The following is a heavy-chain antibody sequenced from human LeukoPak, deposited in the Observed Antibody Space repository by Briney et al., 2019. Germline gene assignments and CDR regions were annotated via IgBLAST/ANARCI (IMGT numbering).Heavy chain of an antibody. J-gene: IGHJ4*02. CDR3: AREGPGYDY. CDR2: TYYRSKWNN. V-gene: IGHV6-1*01. D-gene: IGHD3-10*01. CDR1: GDSVSSNSAA. Sequence: SQTLSLTRAISGDSVSSNSAAWNWTRQSPSRGLEWLGRTYYRSKWNNDYAVSVKSRITINPDTSKNQFSLQLYSVTPEDTAVYSCAREGPGYDYWGQGTLVTVSS.